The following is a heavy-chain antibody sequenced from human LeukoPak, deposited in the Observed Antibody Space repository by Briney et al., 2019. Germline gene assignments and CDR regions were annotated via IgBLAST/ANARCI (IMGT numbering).Heavy chain of an antibody. V-gene: IGHV1-46*01. CDR1: GYTFTSYY. CDR2: INPSGGST. J-gene: IGHJ6*03. D-gene: IGHD3-10*01. CDR3: ATEFGPSWAMDV. Sequence: ASVKVSCKASGYTFTSYYMHWVRQAPGQGLEWMGIINPSGGSTSYAQKFQGRVTMTRDTSTSTVYMELSSLRSEDTAVYYCATEFGPSWAMDVWGKGTTVTISS.